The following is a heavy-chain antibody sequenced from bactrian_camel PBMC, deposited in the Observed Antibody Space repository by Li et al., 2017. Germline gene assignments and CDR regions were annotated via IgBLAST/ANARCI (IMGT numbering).Heavy chain of an antibody. D-gene: IGHD7*01. Sequence: QVQLVESGGGSVQAGGSLRLSCVVSRFSYSSYCMGWFRQAPGKEREAVATISSGGSTRYAESVKGRFTISKDNAKNTLYLEMNNLKPDDSGTYYCAYESGTTPDLCRRRGPGGYFGQGTQVTVS. J-gene: IGHJ4*01. CDR1: RFSYSSYC. V-gene: IGHV3S53*01. CDR2: ISSGGST.